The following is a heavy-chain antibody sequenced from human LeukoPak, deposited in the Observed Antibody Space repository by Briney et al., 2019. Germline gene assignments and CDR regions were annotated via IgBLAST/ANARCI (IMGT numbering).Heavy chain of an antibody. Sequence: PSETLSLTCTVSGGSISSYYWSWIRQPPGKGLEWIGYIYYSGSTYYNPSLKSRVTISVDTSKNQFSLKLSSVTAADTAVYYCARAEDIIVVVAAYGAFDIWGQGTMVTVSS. D-gene: IGHD2-15*01. CDR3: ARAEDIIVVVAAYGAFDI. CDR1: GGSISSYY. V-gene: IGHV4-59*12. J-gene: IGHJ3*02. CDR2: IYYSGST.